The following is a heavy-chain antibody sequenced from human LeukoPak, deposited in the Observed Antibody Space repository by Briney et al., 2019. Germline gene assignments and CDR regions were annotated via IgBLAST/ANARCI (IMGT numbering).Heavy chain of an antibody. J-gene: IGHJ4*02. CDR2: IWYDGSNK. V-gene: IGHV3-33*08. CDR3: ARKWELPDY. CDR1: GFTFSGYS. Sequence: GGSLRLSCAVSGFTFSGYSMDWVRQAPGKGLEWVAVIWYDGSNKYYADSVKGRFTISRDNSKNTLYLQMNSLRAEDTAVYYCARKWELPDYWGQGTLVTVSS. D-gene: IGHD1-26*01.